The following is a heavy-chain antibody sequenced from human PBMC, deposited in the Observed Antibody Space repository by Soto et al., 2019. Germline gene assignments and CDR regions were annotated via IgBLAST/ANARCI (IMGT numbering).Heavy chain of an antibody. D-gene: IGHD1-26*01. Sequence: EVQLVETGGGLIQPGGSLRLSCAASGFTVSSNYMSWVRQAPGKGLEWVSVIYSGGSTYYADSVKGRFTISRDNFKNTLYLQMNSLRGVDTAVYYCARASGRFGDYGMDVWGQGTTVTVSS. CDR2: IYSGGST. CDR1: GFTVSSNY. J-gene: IGHJ6*02. CDR3: ARASGRFGDYGMDV. V-gene: IGHV3-53*02.